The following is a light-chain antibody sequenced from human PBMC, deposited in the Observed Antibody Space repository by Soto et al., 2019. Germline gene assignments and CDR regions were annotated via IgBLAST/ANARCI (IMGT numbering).Light chain of an antibody. CDR3: QHYNSFPLT. CDR1: ESVGLW. V-gene: IGKV1-5*01. CDR2: HAS. Sequence: DIQMTQSPSTLSASVGDRVTITCRASESVGLWLAWYQQKPGKAPKALIYHASNLESGVPSRFSGSGSGTDFTLIINSLQPDDFATYYGQHYNSFPLTFGGGTTVEIK. J-gene: IGKJ4*01.